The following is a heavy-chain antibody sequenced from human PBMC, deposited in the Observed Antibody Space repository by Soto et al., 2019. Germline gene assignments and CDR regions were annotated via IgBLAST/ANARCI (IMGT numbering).Heavy chain of an antibody. J-gene: IGHJ4*02. CDR1: GGSFSGYY. D-gene: IGHD3-10*01. CDR2: INHSGGT. CDR3: PIITSQNIVTPFDY. V-gene: IGHV4-34*01. Sequence: QVQLQQWGAGLLKPSETLSLTCAVYGGSFSGYYWSWIRQPPGKGLEWIGEINHSGGTNYNPSLKSRVTISVDTSKNQFSLKLSSVTAADTAVYYCPIITSQNIVTPFDYWGQGTLVTVSS.